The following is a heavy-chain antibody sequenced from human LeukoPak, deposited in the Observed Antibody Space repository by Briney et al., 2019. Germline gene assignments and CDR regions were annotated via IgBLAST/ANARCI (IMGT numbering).Heavy chain of an antibody. CDR2: ISSSSSTI. D-gene: IGHD2-2*01. J-gene: IGHJ4*02. Sequence: PGGALRLSCAASVCTFSSYSMNWVRQAPGKGLEWVSYISSSSSTIYYADSVKGRFTISRDNAKNSLYLQMNSLRAEDTAVYYCARDPTLPAVVVPAAIDYWGQGTLVTVSS. CDR1: VCTFSSYS. CDR3: ARDPTLPAVVVPAAIDY. V-gene: IGHV3-48*01.